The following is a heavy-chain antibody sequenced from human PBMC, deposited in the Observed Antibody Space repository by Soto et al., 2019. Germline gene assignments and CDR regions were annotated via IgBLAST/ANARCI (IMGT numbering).Heavy chain of an antibody. CDR1: GFSFSTYG. CDR2: VSGGSGTA. V-gene: IGHV3-23*01. CDR3: AKWNGYGDH. Sequence: EVQLLESGGGLVQPGGYLRLSCAVSGFSFSTYGVTWVRQAPGKGLEWVSGVSGGSGTAHYADSVKGRFTITGDTSKNTVYLQMNSLRVEDTAVYYCAKWNGYGDHWGQGTLVTVSS. J-gene: IGHJ4*02. D-gene: IGHD1-1*01.